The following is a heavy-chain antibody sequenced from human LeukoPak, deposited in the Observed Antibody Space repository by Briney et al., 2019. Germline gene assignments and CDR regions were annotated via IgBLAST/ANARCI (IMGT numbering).Heavy chain of an antibody. D-gene: IGHD4-17*01. V-gene: IGHV1-2*02. CDR1: GYTFTGYY. J-gene: IGHJ6*02. CDR2: INPNTGAT. Sequence: EASVKVSRKASGYTFTGYYMHWVRQAPGQGLEWMGWINPNTGATNYAQKFQGRVTLTRDTSIITAYMELTRLRSDDTAMYYCARDRTTVTTGYYGMDVWGQGTTLTVSS. CDR3: ARDRTTVTTGYYGMDV.